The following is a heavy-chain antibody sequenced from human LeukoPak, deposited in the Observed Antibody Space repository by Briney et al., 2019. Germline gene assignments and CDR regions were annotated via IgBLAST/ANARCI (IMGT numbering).Heavy chain of an antibody. CDR3: ARESVPSEYYYYYMDV. Sequence: ASVKVSCKASGYTFTSYDINWVRQATGQGLEWMGWMNPNSGNTGYAQKFQGRVTMTRNTSISTPYMELSSLRSEDTAVYYCARESVPSEYYYYYMDVWGKGTTVTVSS. D-gene: IGHD2-2*01. CDR1: GYTFTSYD. V-gene: IGHV1-8*01. J-gene: IGHJ6*03. CDR2: MNPNSGNT.